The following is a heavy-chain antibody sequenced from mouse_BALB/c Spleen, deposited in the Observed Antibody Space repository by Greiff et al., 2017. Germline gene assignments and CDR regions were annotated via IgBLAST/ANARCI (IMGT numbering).Heavy chain of an antibody. CDR3: ARPPIYYDYDNYAMDY. CDR1: GYTFTSYV. J-gene: IGHJ4*01. Sequence: EVQLKQSGPELVKPGASVKMSCKASGYTFTSYVMHWVKQKPGQGLEWIGYINPYNDGTKYNEKFKGKATLTSDKSSSTAYMQLSSLTSDDSAVYFCARPPIYYDYDNYAMDYWGQGTSVTVSS. V-gene: IGHV1-14*01. CDR2: INPYNDGT. D-gene: IGHD2-4*01.